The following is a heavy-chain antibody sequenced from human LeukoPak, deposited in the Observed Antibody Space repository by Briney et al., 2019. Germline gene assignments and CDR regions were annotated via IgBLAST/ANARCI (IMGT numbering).Heavy chain of an antibody. J-gene: IGHJ4*02. V-gene: IGHV3-21*01. CDR1: GFTFDDYG. CDR2: ISSSSSYI. Sequence: GGSLRLSCAASGFTFDDYGMSWVRQAPGKGLEWVSSISSSSSYIYYADSVKGRFTISRDNAKNSLYLQMNSLRAEDTAVYYCAGGIQLWWKSIDYWGQGTLVTVSS. D-gene: IGHD5-18*01. CDR3: AGGIQLWWKSIDY.